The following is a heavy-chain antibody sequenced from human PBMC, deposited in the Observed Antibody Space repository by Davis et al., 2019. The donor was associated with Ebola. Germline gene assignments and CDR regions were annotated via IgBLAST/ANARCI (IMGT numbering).Heavy chain of an antibody. CDR2: IIPIFGTA. Sequence: SVKVSCKASGYTFTSYYMHWVRQAPGQGFEWMGGIIPIFGTANYAQKFQGRVTTTAEESSITAYMELSSLRSEDTAVYYCARAIVEPNYYYYYMDVWGKGTTVTVSS. J-gene: IGHJ6*03. CDR3: ARAIVEPNYYYYYMDV. V-gene: IGHV1-69*13. CDR1: GYTFTSYY. D-gene: IGHD1-26*01.